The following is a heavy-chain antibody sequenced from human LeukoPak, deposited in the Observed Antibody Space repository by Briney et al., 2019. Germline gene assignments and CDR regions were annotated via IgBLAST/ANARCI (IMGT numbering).Heavy chain of an antibody. CDR3: ARTPFSVVTPYFDY. CDR2: IYKSGST. J-gene: IGHJ4*02. V-gene: IGHV4-59*01. CDR1: GGSIRSYS. D-gene: IGHD4-23*01. Sequence: SETLSLTCTVSGGSIRSYSWSWIRQPPGKGLEWIGYIYKSGSTNYNPSLKSRVTISVDTSKQQFSLKLSSVTAADTAVYYCARTPFSVVTPYFDYWGQGTLVTVSS.